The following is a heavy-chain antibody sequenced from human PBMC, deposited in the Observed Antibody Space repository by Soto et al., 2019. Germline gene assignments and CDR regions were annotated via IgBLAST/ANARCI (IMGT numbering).Heavy chain of an antibody. CDR2: IYNSGNT. Sequence: SETLSLTCTVSGGSISSYYWNWIRQPPGKGLEWIGYIYNSGNTYYNPSLKSRVTISVDRSKNQFSLKLSSVTDADTAVYYCASVPDRWGQGTLVTVSS. CDR3: ASVPDR. J-gene: IGHJ5*02. V-gene: IGHV4-4*09. CDR1: GGSISSYY. D-gene: IGHD2-2*01.